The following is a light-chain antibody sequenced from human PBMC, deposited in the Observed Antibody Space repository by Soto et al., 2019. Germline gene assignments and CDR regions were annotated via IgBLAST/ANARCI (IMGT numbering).Light chain of an antibody. CDR3: QHYNSYSEA. CDR2: KAS. J-gene: IGKJ1*01. V-gene: IGKV1-5*03. Sequence: IQIAQSPSSPSAPVGDRGTITCRASQTISSWLAWYQQKPGKAPKLLIYKASTLKSGVPSRFSGSGSGTEFTLTISSLQPDDFATYYCQHYNSYSEAFGQGTKVDIK. CDR1: QTISSW.